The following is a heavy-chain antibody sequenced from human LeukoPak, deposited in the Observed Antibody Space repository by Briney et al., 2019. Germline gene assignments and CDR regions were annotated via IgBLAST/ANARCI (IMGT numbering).Heavy chain of an antibody. V-gene: IGHV3-48*04. J-gene: IGHJ4*02. CDR3: ARVTYYYDSSGYYYEGHFDY. D-gene: IGHD3-22*01. Sequence: PGGSLRLSCAASGFTFSSYSMNWVRQAPGKGLEWVSYISSSSSTIYYADSVKGRFTISRDNAKNSLYLQMNSLRAEDTAVYYCARVTYYYDSSGYYYEGHFDYWGQGTLVTVSS. CDR2: ISSSSSTI. CDR1: GFTFSSYS.